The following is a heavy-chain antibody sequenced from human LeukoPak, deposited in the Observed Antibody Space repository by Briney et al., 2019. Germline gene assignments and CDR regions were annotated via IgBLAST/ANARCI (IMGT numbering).Heavy chain of an antibody. Sequence: SETLSLTCAVYGGSFSGYYWSWIRQPPGKGLEWIGEINHSGSTNYNPSLKSRVTISVDTSKNQFSLKLSSVTAADTAVYYCATNYYDSSGLTDYWGQGTLVIVSS. V-gene: IGHV4-34*01. D-gene: IGHD3-22*01. CDR1: GGSFSGYY. CDR2: INHSGST. CDR3: ATNYYDSSGLTDY. J-gene: IGHJ4*02.